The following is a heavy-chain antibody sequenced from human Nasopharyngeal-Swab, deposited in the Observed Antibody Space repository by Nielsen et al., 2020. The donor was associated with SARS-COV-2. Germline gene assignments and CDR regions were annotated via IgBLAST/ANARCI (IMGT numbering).Heavy chain of an antibody. J-gene: IGHJ4*02. CDR2: ITWNSGT. Sequence: SLKISYAASGFTYEDYAMHWVRQAPGKGLGRVSGITWNSGTGYTDSVKGRFTITRDNARNSLYLQMNSLRADDTALYYCTKGRADYSNPSFDNWGQGTLVTVSS. CDR1: GFTYEDYA. CDR3: TKGRADYSNPSFDN. D-gene: IGHD4-11*01. V-gene: IGHV3-9*01.